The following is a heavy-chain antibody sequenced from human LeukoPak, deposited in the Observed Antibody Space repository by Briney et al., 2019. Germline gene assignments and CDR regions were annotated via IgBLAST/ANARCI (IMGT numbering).Heavy chain of an antibody. J-gene: IGHJ6*02. V-gene: IGHV1-18*01. D-gene: IGHD2-2*01. CDR1: GYTFTSYG. CDR2: ISAYNGNT. Sequence: GASVKVSCKASGYTFTSYGISWVRQAPGQGLEWMGWISAYNGNTNYAQKLQGRVTMTTDTSTSTAYIELRSLRSDDTAVYYCARADIVVVPAAIPRPYYYYGMDVWGQGTTVTVSS. CDR3: ARADIVVVPAAIPRPYYYYGMDV.